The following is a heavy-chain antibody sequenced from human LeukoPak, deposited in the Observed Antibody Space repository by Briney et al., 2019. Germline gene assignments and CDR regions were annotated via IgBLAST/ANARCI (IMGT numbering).Heavy chain of an antibody. J-gene: IGHJ4*02. CDR1: GGSFSGYY. CDR2: INQSGSA. Sequence: SETLSLPYAVYGGSFSGYYWSWIRQPPGKALEWIGEINQSGSANYNPPLKSRVTISVDTSKNQFSLKLSSVTAADTAVYYCAREKNDCSYDYWGQGTLVTVSS. D-gene: IGHD2-15*01. CDR3: AREKNDCSYDY. V-gene: IGHV4-34*01.